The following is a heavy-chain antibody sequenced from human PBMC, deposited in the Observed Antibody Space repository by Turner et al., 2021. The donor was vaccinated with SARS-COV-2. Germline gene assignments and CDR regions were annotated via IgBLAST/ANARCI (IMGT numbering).Heavy chain of an antibody. CDR1: GGSISSSSYY. D-gene: IGHD3-3*01. J-gene: IGHJ6*02. CDR2: IDYSGST. Sequence: QLQLQESGPGLVKPSETLSLPSTVSGGSISSSSYYWGWIRQPPGKGLEWIGSIDYSGSTYYNPSLKSRGTISVDTSKNQFSLKLSSVTAADTAVYYCASPSVDFWSGSYYGMDVWGQGTTVTVSS. V-gene: IGHV4-39*01. CDR3: ASPSVDFWSGSYYGMDV.